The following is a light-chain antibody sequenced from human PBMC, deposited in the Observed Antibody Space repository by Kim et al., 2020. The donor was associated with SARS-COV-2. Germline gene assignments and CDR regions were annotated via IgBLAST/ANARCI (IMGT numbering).Light chain of an antibody. CDR3: QQSHSTPLLT. V-gene: IGKV1-39*01. CDR1: QSISTY. CDR2: AAS. Sequence: IKMTQSPSSLAASVGDRVTIACRASQSISTYLNWYQQKPGKAPKLLIYAASTLQSGVPSRFSGSGSGTDFTLTISSLQPEDFATYYCQQSHSTPLLTFGGGTKLEL. J-gene: IGKJ4*01.